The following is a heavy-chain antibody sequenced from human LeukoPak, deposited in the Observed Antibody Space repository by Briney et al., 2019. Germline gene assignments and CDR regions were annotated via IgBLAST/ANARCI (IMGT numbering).Heavy chain of an antibody. D-gene: IGHD2-2*01. Sequence: SETLSLTCTVSGDSVSSASYYWSWIRQPPGKGLEWIAYVYYTGSTNYNPSLKSRVTTSIDTSKNQFSLKVSSVTAADTAVYYCARTQYCSSTSCYFGYFDYRGQGTLVTVSS. CDR1: GDSVSSASYY. CDR3: ARTQYCSSTSCYFGYFDY. J-gene: IGHJ4*02. CDR2: VYYTGST. V-gene: IGHV4-61*01.